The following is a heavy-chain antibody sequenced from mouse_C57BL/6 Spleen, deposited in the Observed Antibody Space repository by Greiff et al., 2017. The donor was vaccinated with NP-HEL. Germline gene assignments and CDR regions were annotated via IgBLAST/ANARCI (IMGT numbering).Heavy chain of an antibody. Sequence: EVKVEESGGGLVKPGGSLKLSCAASGFTFSDYGMHWVRQAPEKGLEWVAYISSGSSTIYYADTVKGRFTISRDNAKNTLFLQMTSLRSEDTAMYYCARRGFDYYGSSYDYAMDYWGQGTSVTVSS. CDR2: ISSGSSTI. J-gene: IGHJ4*01. V-gene: IGHV5-17*01. D-gene: IGHD1-1*01. CDR3: ARRGFDYYGSSYDYAMDY. CDR1: GFTFSDYG.